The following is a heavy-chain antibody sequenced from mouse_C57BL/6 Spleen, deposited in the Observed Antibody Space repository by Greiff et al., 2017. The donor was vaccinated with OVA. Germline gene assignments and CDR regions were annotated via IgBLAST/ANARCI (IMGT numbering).Heavy chain of an antibody. CDR3: ARGGYDGYYGGDY. CDR1: GYTFTSYW. Sequence: VQLQQPGTELVKPGASVKLSCKASGYTFTSYWMHWVKQRPGQGLEWIGNINPSNGGTTYNEKFKSKATLTVDKSSSTAYMQLSSLTSADSAVYYCARGGYDGYYGGDYWGQGTTLTVSS. D-gene: IGHD2-3*01. V-gene: IGHV1-53*01. CDR2: INPSNGGT. J-gene: IGHJ2*01.